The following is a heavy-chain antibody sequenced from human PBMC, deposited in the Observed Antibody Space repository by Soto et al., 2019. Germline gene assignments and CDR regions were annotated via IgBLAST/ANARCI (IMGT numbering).Heavy chain of an antibody. J-gene: IGHJ3*02. V-gene: IGHV4-59*12. Sequence: SETLSLTCTVSGGSISSYYWSWIRQPPGKGLEWIGYINDGGTTNYNPSLKSRVTILLDMSKNQYSVKLSSVTAADTAVYYCARIREQWLAFDAFEIWGQGTMVTVSS. D-gene: IGHD6-19*01. CDR2: INDGGTT. CDR1: GGSISSYY. CDR3: ARIREQWLAFDAFEI.